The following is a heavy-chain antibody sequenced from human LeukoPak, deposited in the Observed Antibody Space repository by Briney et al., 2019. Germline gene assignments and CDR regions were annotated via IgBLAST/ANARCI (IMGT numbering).Heavy chain of an antibody. Sequence: ASVKVSCKVSGYTLTELSMHWVRQAPGKGLEWMGGFDPEDGETIYVQKFQGRVTMTEDTSTDTAYMELSSLRSEDTAVYYCATGDLGYSYGYEFDYWGQGTLVTVSS. V-gene: IGHV1-24*01. CDR3: ATGDLGYSYGYEFDY. CDR2: FDPEDGET. CDR1: GYTLTELS. J-gene: IGHJ4*02. D-gene: IGHD5-18*01.